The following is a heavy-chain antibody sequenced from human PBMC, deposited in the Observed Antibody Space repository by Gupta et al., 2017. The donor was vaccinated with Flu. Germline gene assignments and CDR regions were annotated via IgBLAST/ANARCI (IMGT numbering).Heavy chain of an antibody. V-gene: IGHV4-31*02. CDR3: ARGAELEYSSSSGFDY. J-gene: IGHJ4*02. D-gene: IGHD6-6*01. CDR2: IYYSGST. Sequence: HPGKGLEWIGYIYYSGSTYYNPSLKSRVTISVDTSKNQFSLKLSSVTAADTAVYYCARGAELEYSSSSGFDYWGQGTLVTVSS.